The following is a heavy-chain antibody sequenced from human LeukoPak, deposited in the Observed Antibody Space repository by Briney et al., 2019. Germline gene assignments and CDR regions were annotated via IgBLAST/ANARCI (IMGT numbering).Heavy chain of an antibody. D-gene: IGHD3-9*01. V-gene: IGHV4-59*01. CDR1: GGSISSYY. J-gene: IGHJ4*02. Sequence: SETLSLTCTVPGGSISSYYWSWIRQPPGKGLEWIGYIYYSGSTNYNPSLKSRVTISVDTSKNQFSLKLSSVTAADTAVYYCARADYDILTGYYFDYWGQGTLVTVSS. CDR3: ARADYDILTGYYFDY. CDR2: IYYSGST.